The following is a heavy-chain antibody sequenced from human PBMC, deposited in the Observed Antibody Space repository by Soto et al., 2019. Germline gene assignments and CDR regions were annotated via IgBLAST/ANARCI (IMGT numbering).Heavy chain of an antibody. CDR3: ARRRAWNDAFDF. CDR1: GYNFTTYW. D-gene: IGHD1-1*01. V-gene: IGHV5-51*03. CDR2: IYPADSDT. J-gene: IGHJ4*02. Sequence: EVQLVQSGAEVKKPGESLKISCKASGYNFTTYWIGWVRQMPGKGLELMGVIYPADSDTRYRPPFQGQVTFSADKSLTTAYLQWNSLKASDTAKYYWARRRAWNDAFDFWGQGTLVTVSS.